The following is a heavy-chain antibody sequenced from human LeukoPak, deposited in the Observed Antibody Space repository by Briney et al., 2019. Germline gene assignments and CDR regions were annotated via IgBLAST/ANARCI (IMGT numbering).Heavy chain of an antibody. D-gene: IGHD3-22*01. V-gene: IGHV3-7*03. CDR3: AKHLNPPPARGYYFDY. CDR1: GFTFSTYG. CDR2: IKPDGSEK. Sequence: GGSLRLSCAASGFTFSTYGMIWVRQAPGKGLEWVASIKPDGSEKYYVDSVKGRFTISRDNSKNTLYLQMNSLRAEDTAVYYCAKHLNPPPARGYYFDYWGQGTLVTVSS. J-gene: IGHJ4*02.